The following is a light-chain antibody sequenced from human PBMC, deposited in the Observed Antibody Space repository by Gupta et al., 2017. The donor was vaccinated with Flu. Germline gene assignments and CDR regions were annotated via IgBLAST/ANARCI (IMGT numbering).Light chain of an antibody. V-gene: IGLV2-14*01. CDR2: EVS. CDR1: SSDICGYDY. J-gene: IGLJ2*01. CDR3: SSYTNANTVVV. Sequence: SSDICGYDYVSWYQQLPGNAPKLMLFEVSRRPAGISDRFSGSRSGNTASLTISGLLAEDEAFYYCSSYTNANTVVVFGGGTKLTVL.